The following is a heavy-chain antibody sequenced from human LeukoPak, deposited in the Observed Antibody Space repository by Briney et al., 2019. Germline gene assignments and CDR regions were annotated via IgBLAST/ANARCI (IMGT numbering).Heavy chain of an antibody. CDR3: ARLGGSYIDY. Sequence: KSLKISCLGSVYRFTSYCITWVGHVPPQGRDWMGIIYPGDSDTRYSPSFQGQVTLSADKSISTAYLQWSSLKASDTAMYYCARLGGSYIDYWGQGTLVTVSS. CDR1: VYRFTSYC. CDR2: IYPGDSDT. V-gene: IGHV5-51*01. J-gene: IGHJ4*02. D-gene: IGHD1-26*01.